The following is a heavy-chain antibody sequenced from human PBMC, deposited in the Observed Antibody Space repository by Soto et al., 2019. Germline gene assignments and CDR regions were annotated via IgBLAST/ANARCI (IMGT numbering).Heavy chain of an antibody. CDR1: GYTINDFY. J-gene: IGHJ5*02. CDR2: INPNSGDT. CDR3: ARDLRGYSNWFHP. Sequence: ASVKVSCKTSGYTINDFYIHWVREAPGQGLEWLGWINPNSGDTHYGQHFQGRVTLIADTSINTTYMQLSSLAPGDTAMYYCARDLRGYSNWFHPWGQGTLVSVSS. D-gene: IGHD5-18*01. V-gene: IGHV1-2*02.